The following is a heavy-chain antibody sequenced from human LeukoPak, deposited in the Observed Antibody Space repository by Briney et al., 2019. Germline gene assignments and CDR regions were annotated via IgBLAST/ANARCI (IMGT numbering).Heavy chain of an antibody. V-gene: IGHV7-4-1*02. Sequence: QGLEWLGWINTNTGNPTYAQGFSGRFVFSLDTSVNTAYLQISSLKAEDTAVYYCARVVHPYDYESSGLTYDAFDIWGQGTMVTVSS. D-gene: IGHD3-22*01. CDR2: INTNTGNP. CDR3: ARVVHPYDYESSGLTYDAFDI. J-gene: IGHJ3*02.